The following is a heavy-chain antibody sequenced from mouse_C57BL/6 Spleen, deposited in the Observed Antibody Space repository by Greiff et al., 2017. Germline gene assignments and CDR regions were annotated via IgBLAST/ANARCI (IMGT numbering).Heavy chain of an antibody. D-gene: IGHD3-2*02. V-gene: IGHV14-4*01. CDR1: GFNIKDDY. CDR3: TTRSGYLFFGY. CDR2: IDPENGDT. Sequence: EVQLQQSGAELVRPGASVKLSCTASGFNIKDDYMHWVKQRPEQGLEWIGWIDPENGDTEYASKFQGKATITADTSSNTAYLQLSSLTSEDTAVYYCTTRSGYLFFGYWGQGTTLTVSS. J-gene: IGHJ2*01.